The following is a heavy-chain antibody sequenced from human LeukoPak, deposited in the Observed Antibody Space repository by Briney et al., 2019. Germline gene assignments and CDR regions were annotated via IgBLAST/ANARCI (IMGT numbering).Heavy chain of an antibody. CDR3: ARRSSGYKD. D-gene: IGHD3-22*01. J-gene: IGHJ4*02. V-gene: IGHV4-34*01. CDR2: INHSGST. CDR1: GGSVGGYC. Sequence: SERRSLTCAVYGGSVGGYCWGWIRPLPGKGLEWIGEINHSGSTNYNPSLKSRVTISVDTSKSQFSLKLSSVTAADTAVYYCARRSSGYKDWGQGTLVTVSS.